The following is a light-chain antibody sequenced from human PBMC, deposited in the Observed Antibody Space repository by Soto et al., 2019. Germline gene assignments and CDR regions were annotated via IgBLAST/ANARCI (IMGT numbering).Light chain of an antibody. J-gene: IGLJ1*01. CDR1: SSDVGSYYS. V-gene: IGLV2-14*01. Sequence: QSVLTQPASVSGSPGQSITISCTGTSSDVGSYYSVSWYKQHPGKAPKLMIYEVSNRPSGVFNRFSGSKSGNTASLTISGLQAEDEADYYCSSYTSSSTLVFGTGTKLTVL. CDR3: SSYTSSSTLV. CDR2: EVS.